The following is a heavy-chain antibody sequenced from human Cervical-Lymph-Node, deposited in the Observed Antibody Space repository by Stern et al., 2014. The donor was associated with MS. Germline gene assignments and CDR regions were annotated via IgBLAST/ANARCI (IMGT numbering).Heavy chain of an antibody. CDR2: IRQDGADN. J-gene: IGHJ4*02. D-gene: IGHD1-1*01. CDR3: ARLEYTTWSRGFDY. Sequence: EVQLVESWGALVQPGGSLRLSCAASGFTFSSYYMSWVRQAPGTGLECLANIRQDGADNYYAGSVKGRFFISRDNAKNSLYLQMNSLRADDTAVYYCARLEYTTWSRGFDYLGQGTLVTVSS. CDR1: GFTFSSYY. V-gene: IGHV3-7*01.